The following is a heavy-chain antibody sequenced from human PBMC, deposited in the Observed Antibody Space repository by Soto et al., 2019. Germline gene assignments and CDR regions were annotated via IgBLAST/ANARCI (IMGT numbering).Heavy chain of an antibody. CDR3: ARGPPENRCYDRLAFDM. V-gene: IGHV1-2*02. CDR2: INPDSGGA. CDR1: GYIFSDHF. Sequence: QVQLVQSGAEVKKPGASLKVSCKASGYIFSDHFMHWVRQAPGQGLEWMGWINPDSGGASYAQKFQGRVTMTRDTSVSTAYMELSRLGSDDTAVYYCARGPPENRCYDRLAFDMWGHGTMVTVSS. D-gene: IGHD3-3*01. J-gene: IGHJ3*02.